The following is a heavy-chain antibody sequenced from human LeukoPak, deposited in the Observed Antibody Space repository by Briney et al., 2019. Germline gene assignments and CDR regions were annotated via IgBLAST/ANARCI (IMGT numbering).Heavy chain of an antibody. D-gene: IGHD4-17*01. V-gene: IGHV3-11*04. J-gene: IGHJ5*02. CDR2: ISSSGSTI. CDR3: ATEDDYGDYVSWFDP. CDR1: RFTFSDYY. Sequence: GGSLRLSCAASRFTFSDYYMSWIRQAPGKGLEWVSYISSSGSTIYYADSVKGRFTISRDNAKNSLYLQMNSLRAEDTAVYYCATEDDYGDYVSWFDPWGQGTLVTVSS.